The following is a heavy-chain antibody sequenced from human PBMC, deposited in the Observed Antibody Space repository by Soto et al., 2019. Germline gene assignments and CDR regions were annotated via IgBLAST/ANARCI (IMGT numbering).Heavy chain of an antibody. CDR2: ISYDGSNK. V-gene: IGHV3-30-3*01. J-gene: IGHJ4*02. D-gene: IGHD2-21*02. Sequence: QVQLVESGGGVAQPGRSLRLSCAASGFTFSSYAMHWVRQAPGKGLEWVAVISYDGSNKYYADSVKGRFTISRDNSKNTLYLQMNSLRAEDTAVYYCARDLLIVVVTALDYWGQGTLVTVSS. CDR3: ARDLLIVVVTALDY. CDR1: GFTFSSYA.